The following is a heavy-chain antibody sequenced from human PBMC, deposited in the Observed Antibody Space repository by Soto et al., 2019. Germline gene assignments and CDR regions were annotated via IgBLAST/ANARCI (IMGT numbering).Heavy chain of an antibody. J-gene: IGHJ6*02. CDR1: GFTVTNFD. CDR3: SKGYAMDV. CDR2: MNLNSGNT. Sequence: QVQLVQSGAEVKKPGASVKVSCKASGFTVTNFDINWVRQATGQGPEWMGWMNLNSGNTGYAQKFRDRVTMPRNSSISTAYMELSNLRSEATAVYYCSKGYAMDVWGQGTTVTVSS. V-gene: IGHV1-8*01.